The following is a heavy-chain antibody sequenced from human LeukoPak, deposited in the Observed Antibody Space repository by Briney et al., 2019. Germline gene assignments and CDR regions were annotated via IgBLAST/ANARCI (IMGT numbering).Heavy chain of an antibody. CDR3: AREISTTDTGDDY. Sequence: GASVKVSCKASGYTFSSYYIYWVRQAPGQGLEWMATINPSGGSTSYAQKFQGRVTMTSDTSTSSVYMELSSLRSEDTAVYYCAREISTTDTGDDYWGQGTLLTVSS. V-gene: IGHV1-46*01. CDR2: INPSGGST. CDR1: GYTFSSYY. J-gene: IGHJ4*02. D-gene: IGHD1-1*01.